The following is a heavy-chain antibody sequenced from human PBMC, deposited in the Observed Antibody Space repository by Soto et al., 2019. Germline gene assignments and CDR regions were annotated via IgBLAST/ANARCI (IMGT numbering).Heavy chain of an antibody. D-gene: IGHD4-17*01. Sequence: QVQLQESGPGLVKPSQTLSLTCTVSGGSISSGDYYWSWIRQPPGKGLEWIGYIYYSGSTYYNPSRTSRVTRSVDTSKNQFSLKLSSVTAADTAVYYCADYGGNFRYFQHWGQGTLVTVSS. CDR1: GGSISSGDYY. V-gene: IGHV4-30-4*01. CDR3: ADYGGNFRYFQH. J-gene: IGHJ1*01. CDR2: IYYSGST.